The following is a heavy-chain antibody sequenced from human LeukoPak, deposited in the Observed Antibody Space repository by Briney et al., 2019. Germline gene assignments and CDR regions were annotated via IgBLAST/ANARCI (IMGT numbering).Heavy chain of an antibody. Sequence: SETLSLTCTVSGGSISSYYWSWIRQPPGKGLEWIGYIYYSGSTNYNPSLKSRVTISVDTSKNQFSLKLSSVTAADTAVYYCAREGRGQVLRFLHYYYMDVWGKGNTVTVSS. J-gene: IGHJ6*03. D-gene: IGHD3-3*01. V-gene: IGHV4-59*01. CDR3: AREGRGQVLRFLHYYYMDV. CDR2: IYYSGST. CDR1: GGSISSYY.